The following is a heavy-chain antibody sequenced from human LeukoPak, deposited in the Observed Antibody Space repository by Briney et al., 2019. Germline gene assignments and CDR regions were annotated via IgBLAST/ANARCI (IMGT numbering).Heavy chain of an antibody. CDR3: ARHGSGYSFDY. Sequence: SETLSLTCTVSGGSISSSSYYWGWIRQPPGKGLEWTGSIYYSGSTYYNPSLKSRVTISVDTSKNQFSLRLSSVTAADTAVYYCARHGSGYSFDYWGQGTLVTVSS. CDR2: IYYSGST. V-gene: IGHV4-39*01. J-gene: IGHJ4*02. D-gene: IGHD3-22*01. CDR1: GGSISSSSYY.